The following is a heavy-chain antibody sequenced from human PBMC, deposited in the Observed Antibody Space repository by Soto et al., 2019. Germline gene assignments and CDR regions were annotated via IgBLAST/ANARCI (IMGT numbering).Heavy chain of an antibody. CDR2: ISAYNGNT. CDR3: ARDQLIRFLEGPHAFDI. V-gene: IGHV1-18*01. J-gene: IGHJ3*02. Sequence: ASVKVSCKASGYTFTSYGISWVRQAPGQGLEWMGWISAYNGNTNYAQKLQGRVTMTTDTSTSTAYMELRSLRSDDTAVYYCARDQLIRFLEGPHAFDIWGQGTMVTVSS. CDR1: GYTFTSYG. D-gene: IGHD3-3*01.